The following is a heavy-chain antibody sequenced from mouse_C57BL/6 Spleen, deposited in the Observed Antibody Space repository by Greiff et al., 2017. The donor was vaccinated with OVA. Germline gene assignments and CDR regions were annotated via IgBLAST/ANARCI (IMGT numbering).Heavy chain of an antibody. CDR2: IYPGDGDN. V-gene: IGHV1-80*01. Sequence: VKLMESGAELVKPGASVKISCKASGYAFSSYWKNWVKQRPGKGLVWIGQIYPGDGDNTYTGKFKGEATLTADKSSSTAYMQVSSLTSEDSAVYFCARSGITTVVATRYFVVWGTGTTVTVSS. J-gene: IGHJ1*03. D-gene: IGHD1-1*01. CDR1: GYAFSSYW. CDR3: ARSGITTVVATRYFVV.